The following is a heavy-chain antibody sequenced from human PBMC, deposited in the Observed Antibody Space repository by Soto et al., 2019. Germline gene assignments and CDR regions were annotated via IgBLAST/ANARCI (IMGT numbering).Heavy chain of an antibody. CDR1: GGSISRGGYY. CDR2: IYYIGST. J-gene: IGHJ2*01. V-gene: IGHV4-31*03. CDR3: ARVRALWYFEL. Sequence: QVQLQESGPGLVKPSLTLSLTCTVSGGSISRGGYYWSWIRQLPGKGLEWIGSIYYIGSTYYNPSLQSRVFISVDTSKSQFSLNLTSVTAADTAVYYCARVRALWYFELWGRGTLVTVSS.